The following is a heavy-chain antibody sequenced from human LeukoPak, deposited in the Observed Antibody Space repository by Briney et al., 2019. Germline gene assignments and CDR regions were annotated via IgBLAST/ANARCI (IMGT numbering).Heavy chain of an antibody. J-gene: IGHJ5*02. CDR1: GFTFDDYA. V-gene: IGHV3-9*01. Sequence: GRSLRLSCAASGFTFDDYAMHWVRQAPGKGLEWVSGISWNSGSIGYADSVKGRFTISRDNAKNSLYLQMNSLRAEDTAVYYCARDRDIVVVPAAPRVSWFDPWGQGTLVTVSS. CDR2: ISWNSGSI. CDR3: ARDRDIVVVPAAPRVSWFDP. D-gene: IGHD2-2*01.